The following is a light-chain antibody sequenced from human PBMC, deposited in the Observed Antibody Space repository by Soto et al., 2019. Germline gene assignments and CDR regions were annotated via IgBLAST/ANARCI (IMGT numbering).Light chain of an antibody. J-gene: IGKJ4*01. CDR3: QQSFTTPPT. CDR1: QSIGRF. CDR2: VAS. Sequence: DIQMTQSPSSLSASVGDRVTITCRASQSIGRFLNWYQQKPGKAPNVLINVASTLRSGVPSRFSGSGSGTDFNLTINSLQPEDFATYFCQQSFTTPPTFGGGTKV. V-gene: IGKV1-39*01.